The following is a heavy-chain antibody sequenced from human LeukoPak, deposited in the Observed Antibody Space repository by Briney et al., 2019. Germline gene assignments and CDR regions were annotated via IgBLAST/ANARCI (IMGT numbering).Heavy chain of an antibody. V-gene: IGHV4-59*08. D-gene: IGHD2-2*01. CDR1: GGSISSYY. J-gene: IGHJ5*02. CDR3: ARTIANYCSSTSCYNWFDP. Sequence: SETLSLTCTVSGGSISSYYWSWIRQPPGKGLEWIGYIYYSGSTNYNPSLKSRVTLSVDTSKNQFSLKLSSVTAADTAVYYCARTIANYCSSTSCYNWFDPWGQGTLVTVSS. CDR2: IYYSGST.